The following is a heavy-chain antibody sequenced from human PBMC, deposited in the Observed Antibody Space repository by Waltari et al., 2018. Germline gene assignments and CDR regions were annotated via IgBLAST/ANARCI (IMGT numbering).Heavy chain of an antibody. D-gene: IGHD6-19*01. CDR1: GDTFTDYY. CDR2: VNPDSGGT. J-gene: IGHJ4*02. CDR3: ARGGGVTVPGFDF. Sequence: QVQLVQSGAEVQTPGASVKVSCQAFGDTFTDYYIHWVRQGPGQGLEWMGLVNPDSGGTNYAQNFQGRVTMTRGTSITTVYMELSSLKYEDTAIYYCARGGGVTVPGFDFWGQGNLVTVSS. V-gene: IGHV1-2*02.